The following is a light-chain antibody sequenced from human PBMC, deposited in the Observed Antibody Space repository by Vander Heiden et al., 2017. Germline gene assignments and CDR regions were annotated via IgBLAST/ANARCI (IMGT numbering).Light chain of an antibody. V-gene: IGKV3-20*01. J-gene: IGKJ5*01. CDR1: HSVSSSY. Sequence: EIVLTPSPRTLSLSPGARATLSCRASHSVSSSYLAWYQQKPSQAPRLLIYGASSRATGIPDRFSGRGSATDFTLTSSIQEPEDFAVYYMQYDSNSLTFGQGTQLEIK. CDR3: QYDSNSLT. CDR2: GAS.